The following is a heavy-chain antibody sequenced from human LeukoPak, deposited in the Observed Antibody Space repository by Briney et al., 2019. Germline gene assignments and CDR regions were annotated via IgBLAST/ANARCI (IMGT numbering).Heavy chain of an antibody. J-gene: IGHJ4*02. D-gene: IGHD3-22*01. V-gene: IGHV3-21*01. CDR3: ASYDSSGYYWVAVDY. Sequence: PGGSLRLSCAASGFTFSSYAMSWVRQAPGKGLEWVSSISSSSSYIYYADSVKGRFTISRDNAKNSLYLQMNSLRAEDTAVYYCASYDSSGYYWVAVDYWGQGTLVTVSS. CDR2: ISSSSSYI. CDR1: GFTFSSYA.